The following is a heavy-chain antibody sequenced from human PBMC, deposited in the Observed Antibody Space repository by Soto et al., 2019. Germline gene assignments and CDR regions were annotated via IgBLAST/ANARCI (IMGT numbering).Heavy chain of an antibody. CDR3: ARRELLTVYGDYDDAFDI. CDR1: GGSISSSSYY. J-gene: IGHJ3*02. Sequence: SETLSLTCTVSGGSISSSSYYWGWIRQPPGKGLERIGSIYYSGSTYYNPSLKSRVPISVDTSKNQFSLKLSSVTAADTAVYYSARRELLTVYGDYDDAFDIWGQGTMVTVSS. D-gene: IGHD4-17*01. V-gene: IGHV4-39*01. CDR2: IYYSGST.